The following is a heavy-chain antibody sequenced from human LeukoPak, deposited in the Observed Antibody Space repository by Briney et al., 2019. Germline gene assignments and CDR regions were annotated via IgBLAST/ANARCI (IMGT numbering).Heavy chain of an antibody. Sequence: GASVKVSCKASGYTFTSYAMNWVRQAPGQGLEWTGWINTNTGNPTYAQGFTGRIVFSLDTSVSTAYLQISSLKAEDTAVYYCARDFPEYSSSSEEYYYYYYMDVWGKGTTVTVSS. CDR1: GYTFTSYA. CDR2: INTNTGNP. J-gene: IGHJ6*03. V-gene: IGHV7-4-1*02. CDR3: ARDFPEYSSSSEEYYYYYYMDV. D-gene: IGHD6-6*01.